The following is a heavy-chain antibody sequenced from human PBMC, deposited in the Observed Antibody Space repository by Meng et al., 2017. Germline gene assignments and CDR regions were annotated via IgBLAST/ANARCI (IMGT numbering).Heavy chain of an antibody. J-gene: IGHJ4*02. CDR3: ARGTRGYSYGNDY. V-gene: IGHV4-34*01. CDR2: INHSGST. D-gene: IGHD5-18*01. CDR1: GGSFRCYY. Sequence: VQLQQWGAGLLKPSEDLSLTCAVYGGSFRCYYWSWIRQPPGKGLEWIGEINHSGSTNYNPSLKSRVTISVDTSKNQFSLKLSSVTAADTAVYYCARGTRGYSYGNDYWGQGTLVTVSS.